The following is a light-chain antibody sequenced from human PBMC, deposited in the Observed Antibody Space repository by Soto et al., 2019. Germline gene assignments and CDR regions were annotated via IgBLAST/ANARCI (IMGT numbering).Light chain of an antibody. J-gene: IGKJ1*01. CDR1: QSVSNDF. Sequence: EIMLTQHPRILSLSPGERASLSCRASQSVSNDFLAWYQQKPGQAPRLLIYGASTRATYVPDRFSGSGSGADFTLSISRLEPEDFAVYYCQQYGSSPLRTFSQGTKVDIK. CDR3: QQYGSSPLRT. CDR2: GAS. V-gene: IGKV3-20*01.